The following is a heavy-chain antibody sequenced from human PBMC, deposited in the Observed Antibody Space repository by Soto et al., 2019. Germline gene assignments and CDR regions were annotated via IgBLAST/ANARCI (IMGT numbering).Heavy chain of an antibody. CDR3: ASLSVAVAGSFDY. V-gene: IGHV1-3*01. J-gene: IGHJ4*02. D-gene: IGHD6-19*01. CDR1: GYTFTSYA. CDR2: INAGNGNT. Sequence: ASVKVSCKASGYTFTSYAMHWVRQAPGQRLEWMGWINAGNGNTKYSQKFQGRITITRDTSASTAYMELSSLRSEDTAVYYCASLSVAVAGSFDYWGQGTLVTVSS.